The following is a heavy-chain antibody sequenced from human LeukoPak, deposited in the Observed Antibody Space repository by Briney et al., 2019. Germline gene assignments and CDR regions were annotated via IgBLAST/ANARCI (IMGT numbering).Heavy chain of an antibody. V-gene: IGHV1-18*01. CDR2: ISAYNGNT. CDR3: ALSGSYAPFDY. Sequence: ASVKVSCKASGGTFSSYAISWVRRAPGQGLEWMGWISAYNGNTNYAQKLQGRVTMTTDTSTSTAYMELRSLRSDDTAVYYCALSGSYAPFDYWGQGTLVTVSS. CDR1: GGTFSSYA. J-gene: IGHJ4*02. D-gene: IGHD1-26*01.